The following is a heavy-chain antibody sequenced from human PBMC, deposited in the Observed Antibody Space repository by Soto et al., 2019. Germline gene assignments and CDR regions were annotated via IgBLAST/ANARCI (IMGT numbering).Heavy chain of an antibody. CDR1: GGSISSSSYY. CDR2: IYYSGST. V-gene: IGHV4-39*01. J-gene: IGHJ3*02. D-gene: IGHD5-12*01. CDR3: ARPRDGYKNDAFDI. Sequence: QLQLQESGPGLVKPSETLSLTCTVSGGSISSSSYYWGWIRQPPGKGLEWIGSIYYSGSTYYNPSLKSRVTISVDTSKNQFSLKLSSVTAADTAVYYCARPRDGYKNDAFDIWGQGTMVTVSS.